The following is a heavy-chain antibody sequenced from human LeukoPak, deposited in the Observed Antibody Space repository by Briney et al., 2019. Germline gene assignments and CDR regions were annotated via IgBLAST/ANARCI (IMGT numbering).Heavy chain of an antibody. V-gene: IGHV3-7*05. CDR1: GFTFSSYW. CDR2: IKEDGSRN. D-gene: IGHD3-22*01. CDR3: AKDTGINYDSSGYYLSWFDP. J-gene: IGHJ5*02. Sequence: GGSLRLSCAASGFTFSSYWMSWVRQAPGKGLEWVANIKEDGSRNHYVDSVKGRFTISRDNAKNSLYLQMNSLRAEDTAVYYCAKDTGINYDSSGYYLSWFDPWGQGTLVTVSS.